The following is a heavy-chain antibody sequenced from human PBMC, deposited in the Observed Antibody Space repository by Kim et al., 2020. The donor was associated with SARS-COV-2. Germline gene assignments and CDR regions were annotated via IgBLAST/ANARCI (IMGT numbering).Heavy chain of an antibody. V-gene: IGHV3-49*04. CDR2: IRSNTYGGTS. CDR1: GFTFSDYY. J-gene: IGHJ6*03. CDR3: ARSRRAYEYIDV. Sequence: GGSLRLSCTASGFTFSDYYMTWVRLAHGKGLEWVGLIRSNTYGGTSEYAPSVRDRFTVSRDDSNSVAYLQLNSLRSADTAVYYCARSRRAYEYIDVWG. D-gene: IGHD3-16*01.